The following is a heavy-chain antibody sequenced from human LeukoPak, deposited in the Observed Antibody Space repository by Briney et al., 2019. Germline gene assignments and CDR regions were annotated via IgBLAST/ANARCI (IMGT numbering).Heavy chain of an antibody. CDR2: TYYSGST. V-gene: IGHV4-59*01. J-gene: IGHJ5*02. D-gene: IGHD6-6*01. CDR1: GGSISSYY. CDR3: ARGMAARRPEGNWFDP. Sequence: SETLSLTCTVSGGSISSYYWSWIRQPPGKGLEWIGYTYYSGSTNYNPSLKSRVTISVDTSKNQFSLKLSSVTAADTAVYYCARGMAARRPEGNWFDPWGQGTLVTVSS.